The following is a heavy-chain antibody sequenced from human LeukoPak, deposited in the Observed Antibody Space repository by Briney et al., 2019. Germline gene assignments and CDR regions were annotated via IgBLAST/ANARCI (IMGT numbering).Heavy chain of an antibody. J-gene: IGHJ5*02. Sequence: GASVKVSCKASGYTFTGYYMHWVRQAPGQGLEWMGWINPNSGGTNYAQKFQGRVTMTRDTSISTAYMELSRLRSDDTAVYYCARDRITMVRGVIRINWFDPWGQETLVTVSS. CDR3: ARDRITMVRGVIRINWFDP. CDR1: GYTFTGYY. V-gene: IGHV1-2*02. D-gene: IGHD3-10*01. CDR2: INPNSGGT.